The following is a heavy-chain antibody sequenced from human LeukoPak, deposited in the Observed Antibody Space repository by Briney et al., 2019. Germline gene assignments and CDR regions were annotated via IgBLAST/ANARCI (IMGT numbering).Heavy chain of an antibody. D-gene: IGHD6-13*01. V-gene: IGHV3-30*04. CDR1: GFTFSSYA. Sequence: GRSLRLSCAASGFTFSSYAMHWVRQAPGKGLEWVAVISYDGSNKYYADSVKGRFTTSRDNSKNTLYLQMNSLRAEDTAVYYCAKEQQLVGGAFDYWGQGTLVTVSS. CDR3: AKEQQLVGGAFDY. J-gene: IGHJ4*02. CDR2: ISYDGSNK.